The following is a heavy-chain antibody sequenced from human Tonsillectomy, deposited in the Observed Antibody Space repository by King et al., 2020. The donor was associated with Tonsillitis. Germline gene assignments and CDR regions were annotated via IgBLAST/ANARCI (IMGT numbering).Heavy chain of an antibody. CDR3: AREGYFDWFPYYGMDV. Sequence: VQLVQSGAEVKKPGASVKVSCKASGYTFTSYAMHWVRQAPGQRLEWMGWINAGNGNTKYSQKFQGRVTITRDTSASTAYMELSSLRSEDTAVYYCAREGYFDWFPYYGMDVWGHGTTVTVSS. CDR2: INAGNGNT. D-gene: IGHD3-9*01. V-gene: IGHV1-3*01. CDR1: GYTFTSYA. J-gene: IGHJ6*02.